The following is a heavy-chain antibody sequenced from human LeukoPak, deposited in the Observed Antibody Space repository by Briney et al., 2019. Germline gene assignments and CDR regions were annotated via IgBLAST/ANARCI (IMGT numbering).Heavy chain of an antibody. J-gene: IGHJ6*02. Sequence: PGGSLRLSCAASGFTVSSNYMSWVRQAPGKGLEWVSVIYSGGSTYYADSVRGRFTISRDNFKNTLYLQMNSLTAEDTAIYYCAKGKSFPHYYYYGMDVWGQGTTVTASS. V-gene: IGHV3-53*01. CDR2: IYSGGST. CDR3: AKGKSFPHYYYYGMDV. CDR1: GFTVSSNY.